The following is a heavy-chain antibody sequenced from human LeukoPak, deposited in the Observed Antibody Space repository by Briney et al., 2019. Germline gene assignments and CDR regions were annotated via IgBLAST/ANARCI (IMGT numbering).Heavy chain of an antibody. CDR3: TRGRLVRGDYLDY. D-gene: IGHD3-10*01. CDR2: ISSSGSTI. V-gene: IGHV3-48*03. CDR1: GFTFSSYE. J-gene: IGHJ4*02. Sequence: GGSLRLSCAASGFTFSSYEMNWVRQAPGKGLEWVSYISSSGSTIYYADSVKGRFTMSRDNAKNSLYLLMNSLRAEDTAVYYCTRGRLVRGDYLDYWGQGALVTVSS.